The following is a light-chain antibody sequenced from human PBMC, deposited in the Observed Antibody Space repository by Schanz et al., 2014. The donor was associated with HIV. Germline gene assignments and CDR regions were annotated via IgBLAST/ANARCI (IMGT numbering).Light chain of an antibody. J-gene: IGKJ4*01. CDR3: QQPASYPLT. CDR1: QSVSSN. Sequence: EIVMTQSPATLSVSPGERATLSCRASQSVSSNLASYQHKPGQAPRLLIYGASSRATGIPDRFSGSGSGTDFTLTISSLQPEDFATYYCQQPASYPLTFGGGTKVEIK. V-gene: IGKV3D-15*01. CDR2: GAS.